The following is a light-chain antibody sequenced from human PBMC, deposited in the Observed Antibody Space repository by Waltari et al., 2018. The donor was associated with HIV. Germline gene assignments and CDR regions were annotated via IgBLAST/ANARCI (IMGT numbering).Light chain of an antibody. CDR2: DDS. J-gene: IGLJ2*01. V-gene: IGLV3-21*04. CDR1: NIGSKR. CDR3: QVWDSGIVV. Sequence: SYVLTQPPSVSMAPGKTARITCGGYNIGSKRVHWYQQKQGQAPVLVIYDDSDRPSGIPERFSGSNSGNTATLTISRVEAGDEADYYCQVWDSGIVVFGGGTKVTVL.